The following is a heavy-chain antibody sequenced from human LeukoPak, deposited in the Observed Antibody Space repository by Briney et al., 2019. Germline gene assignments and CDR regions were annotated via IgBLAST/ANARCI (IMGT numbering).Heavy chain of an antibody. CDR3: AKDKGYYYDSSGYYALIFDY. CDR1: GFTFDDYA. CDR2: ISGDGGST. J-gene: IGHJ4*02. Sequence: PGGSLRPSCAASGFTFDDYAMHWVRQAPGKGLEWVSLISGDGGSTYYADSVKGRFTISRDNSKNSLYLQMNSLRTEDTALYYCAKDKGYYYDSSGYYALIFDYWGQGTLVTVSS. D-gene: IGHD3-22*01. V-gene: IGHV3-43*02.